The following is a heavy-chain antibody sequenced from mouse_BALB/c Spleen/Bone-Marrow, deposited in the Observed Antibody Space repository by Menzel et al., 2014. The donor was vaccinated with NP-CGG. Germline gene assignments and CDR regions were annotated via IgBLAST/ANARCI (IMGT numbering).Heavy chain of an antibody. CDR2: IDPENGGT. CDR1: GFNIKDYY. D-gene: IGHD2-3*01. CDR3: ARWEYYAMDY. Sequence: VQLQQSGAELVRSGASVKLSCTASGFNIKDYYMHWVKQRPEQGLEWTGWIDPENGGTEYAPKFQGKATMTADTSSNTAYLQLSSLTSEDTAVYYCARWEYYAMDYWGQGASVTVSS. J-gene: IGHJ4*01. V-gene: IGHV14-4*02.